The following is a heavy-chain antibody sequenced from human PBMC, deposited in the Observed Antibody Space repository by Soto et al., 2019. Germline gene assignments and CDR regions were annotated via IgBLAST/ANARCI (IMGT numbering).Heavy chain of an antibody. CDR3: AHSDGGYEIIYFDF. V-gene: IGHV2-5*01. J-gene: IGHJ4*02. Sequence: SGPTLVNPTQTLTLTCTFSGFSFTTAGVAVGCIRETPGGALEWLTLIYYNDDRRFSPSLKTRLTITGDTSKNQVVLSLTNVDPGDTATYFCAHSDGGYEIIYFDFWGQGIPVTVSS. CDR1: GFSFTTAGVA. D-gene: IGHD5-12*01. CDR2: IYYNDDR.